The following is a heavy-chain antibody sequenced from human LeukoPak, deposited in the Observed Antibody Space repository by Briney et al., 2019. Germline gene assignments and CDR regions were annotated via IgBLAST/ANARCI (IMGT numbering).Heavy chain of an antibody. CDR2: MNPNSGNT. D-gene: IGHD2-15*01. V-gene: IGHV1-8*01. CDR1: GYTFTSYD. CDR3: ARGCRSGGSCYSANYYYYYMDV. J-gene: IGHJ6*03. Sequence: EASVKLSCKASGYTFTSYDINWVRQATGQGLEWMGWMNPNSGNTGYAQKFQGRVTMTRNTSISTAYMELSSLRSEDTAVYYCARGCRSGGSCYSANYYYYYMDVWGKGTTVTVSS.